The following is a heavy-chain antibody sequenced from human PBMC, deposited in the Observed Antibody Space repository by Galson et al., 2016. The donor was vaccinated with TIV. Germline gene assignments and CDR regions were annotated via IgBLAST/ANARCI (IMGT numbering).Heavy chain of an antibody. V-gene: IGHV5-51*03. Sequence: QSGAEVKKPGESLRISCKCSGFRFTSYWIAWVRQMPGKGLEWMGLIYPDDSNTTYSPSFQGQVTISVDKSITTAYLHWSGLKASDTAMYYCGNGQYIEWWGQGTLVTVSS. CDR3: GNGQYIEW. J-gene: IGHJ1*01. CDR2: IYPDDSNT. CDR1: GFRFTSYW. D-gene: IGHD2-8*01.